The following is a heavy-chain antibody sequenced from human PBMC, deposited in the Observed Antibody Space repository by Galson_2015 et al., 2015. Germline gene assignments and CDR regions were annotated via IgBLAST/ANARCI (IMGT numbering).Heavy chain of an antibody. D-gene: IGHD3-10*01. J-gene: IGHJ5*02. CDR1: GFTFSSYA. CDR2: ISYDGSNK. CDR3: ARDLTMFRGVIGWFDP. V-gene: IGHV3-30-3*01. Sequence: SLRLFCEASGFTFSSYAMHWVRQAPGKGLEWVAVISYDGSNKYYADSVKGRFTISRDNSKHTLYLQMNSLRAEDTAVYFCARDLTMFRGVIGWFDPWGQGTLVTVSS.